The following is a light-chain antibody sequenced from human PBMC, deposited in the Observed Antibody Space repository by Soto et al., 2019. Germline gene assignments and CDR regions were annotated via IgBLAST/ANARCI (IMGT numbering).Light chain of an antibody. V-gene: IGKV1-39*01. CDR3: QQNYSSLYT. CDR1: QSISNA. Sequence: IQMTQCPFYLSESVGDRVTTTCRARQSISNALNWYQQKPGKAPKLLIHAASSLQSGVPSRFSGSGSGTDFTLTISSLQPYDFATYYCQQNYSSLYTFGQGTKLEIK. J-gene: IGKJ2*01. CDR2: AAS.